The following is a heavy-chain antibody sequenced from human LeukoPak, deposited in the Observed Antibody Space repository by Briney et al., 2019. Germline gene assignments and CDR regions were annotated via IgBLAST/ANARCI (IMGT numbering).Heavy chain of an antibody. CDR2: INAGNGNT. V-gene: IGHV1-3*01. Sequence: ASVKVSCKASGYTFTSYAMHWVRQAPGQRLEWMGWINAGNGNTKYSQKFQGRVTITRDTSASTAYMELSSLRSEDTAVYYCASLNPYYYDSSGYYLGYSYYYYGMDVWGQGTTVTVSS. CDR3: ASLNPYYYDSSGYYLGYSYYYYGMDV. J-gene: IGHJ6*02. D-gene: IGHD3-22*01. CDR1: GYTFTSYA.